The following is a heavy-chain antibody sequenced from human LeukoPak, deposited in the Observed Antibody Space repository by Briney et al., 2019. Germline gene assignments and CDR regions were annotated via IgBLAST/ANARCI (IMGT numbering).Heavy chain of an antibody. J-gene: IGHJ3*02. D-gene: IGHD1-26*01. V-gene: IGHV3-30-3*01. CDR1: GFTFSSYA. Sequence: GRSLRLSCAASGFTFSSYAMHWVRQAPGKGLEWVAVISYDGSNKYYADSVKGRFTISRDNSKNTLYLQMNSLRAEDTAVYYSSGSYSSDAFDIWGQGTTVTVSS. CDR2: ISYDGSNK. CDR3: SGSYSSDAFDI.